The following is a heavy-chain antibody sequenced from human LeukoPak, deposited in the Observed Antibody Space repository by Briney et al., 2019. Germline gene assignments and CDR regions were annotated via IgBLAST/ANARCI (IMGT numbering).Heavy chain of an antibody. CDR1: GGSFSGYY. V-gene: IGHV4-59*01. CDR2: IYYSGST. D-gene: IGHD3-10*01. J-gene: IGHJ3*02. Sequence: PSETLSLTCAVYGGSFSGYYWSWIRQPPGKGLEWIGYIYYSGSTNYNPSLKSRVTISVDTSKNQFSLKLSSVTAADTALYYCARSLYYYGSDSFDIWGQGTMVTVSS. CDR3: ARSLYYYGSDSFDI.